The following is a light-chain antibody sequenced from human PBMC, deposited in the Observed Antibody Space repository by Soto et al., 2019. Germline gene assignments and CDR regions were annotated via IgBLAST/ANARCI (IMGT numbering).Light chain of an antibody. J-gene: IGKJ1*01. CDR3: QQYGSLTAT. CDR2: DAS. Sequence: EIVLTRSPGTLSLAPGERATLSCRASQSVSSYLAWYQQKPGQAPRLLIYDASNRATGIPARFSGSGSGTDFTLTISRLEPEDFAVYYCQQYGSLTATFGQGTKVDIK. V-gene: IGKV3-20*01. CDR1: QSVSSY.